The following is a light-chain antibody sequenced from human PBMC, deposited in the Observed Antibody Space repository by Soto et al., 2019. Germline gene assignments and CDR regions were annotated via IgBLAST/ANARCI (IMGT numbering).Light chain of an antibody. V-gene: IGKV3-20*01. CDR1: QSVSSSF. CDR2: GAS. CDR3: QKYNSAPLT. Sequence: EIVLTQSPGTLSLSPGERATLSCRASQSVSSSFLAWYQQKRGQPPRLLIYGASSRATGIPDRFSGSGSGTDFTLTLSRVEPDDVAAYYCQKYNSAPLTFGGGTKVEIK. J-gene: IGKJ4*01.